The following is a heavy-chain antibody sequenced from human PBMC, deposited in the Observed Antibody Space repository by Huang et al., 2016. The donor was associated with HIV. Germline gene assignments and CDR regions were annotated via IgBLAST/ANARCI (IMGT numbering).Heavy chain of an antibody. Sequence: EVQLVESGGGLVKPGGSLRLSCAASGFTFSSYSMNWVRQAPGKGLEWVSSISSSSSYIYYADSVKGRFTISRDNAKNSLCLQMNSLRAEDTAVYYCARALPRGMVIDYWGQGTLVTVSS. D-gene: IGHD2-8*01. CDR1: GFTFSSYS. V-gene: IGHV3-21*01. CDR2: ISSSSSYI. CDR3: ARALPRGMVIDY. J-gene: IGHJ4*02.